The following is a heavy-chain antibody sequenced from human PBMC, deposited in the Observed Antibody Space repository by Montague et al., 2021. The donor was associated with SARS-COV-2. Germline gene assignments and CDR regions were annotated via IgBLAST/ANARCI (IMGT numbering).Heavy chain of an antibody. D-gene: IGHD3-9*01. CDR2: ISYDGGNK. V-gene: IGHV3-30*03. CDR1: GFTFSSYG. J-gene: IGHJ4*02. CDR3: ARQGHFDWSYYFDS. Sequence: SLRLSCAASGFTFSSYGMAWVRQPAGRGLEWVSFISYDGGNKHYTDSVKGRFTISRDNSKDTLSLQMNNLRAEDTAIYFCARQGHFDWSYYFDSWGQGALVAVSS.